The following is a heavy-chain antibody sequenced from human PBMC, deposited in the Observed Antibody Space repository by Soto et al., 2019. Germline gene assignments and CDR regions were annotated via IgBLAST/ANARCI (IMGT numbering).Heavy chain of an antibody. CDR2: INHSGST. J-gene: IGHJ3*02. CDR1: GGSFSGYY. D-gene: IGHD3-16*02. CDR3: AREGPRVITRSAFDI. Sequence: QVQLQQWGAGLLKPSETLSLTCAVYGGSFSGYYWSWIRQPPGKGLEWIGEINHSGSTNYNPSLKSRVTISLDTSKNQFSLKLSSVTAADSSVYYCAREGPRVITRSAFDIWGQGTMVTVSS. V-gene: IGHV4-34*01.